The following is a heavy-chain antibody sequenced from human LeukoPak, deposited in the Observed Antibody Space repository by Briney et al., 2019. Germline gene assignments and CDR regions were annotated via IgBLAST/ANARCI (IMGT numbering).Heavy chain of an antibody. Sequence: GESLKISCKGSGYKFTSYWIGWVRQMPGKGLEWMGIIYPGDSDTTHSPSFQGQVTISADKSISTAYLQWSSLKASDTAMYYCARHYYDSNGYYYLDYWGQGTLVTVSS. CDR1: GYKFTSYW. V-gene: IGHV5-51*01. J-gene: IGHJ4*02. CDR3: ARHYYDSNGYYYLDY. CDR2: IYPGDSDT. D-gene: IGHD3-22*01.